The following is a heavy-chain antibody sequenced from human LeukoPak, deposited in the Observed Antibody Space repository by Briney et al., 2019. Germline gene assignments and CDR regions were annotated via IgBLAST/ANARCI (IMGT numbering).Heavy chain of an antibody. V-gene: IGHV3-7*05. CDR2: IKQDGSEE. J-gene: IGHJ6*02. D-gene: IGHD6-6*01. CDR3: ARDPYSSTWSYGMDV. CDR1: GFTFSSYW. Sequence: QAGGSLRLSCAASGFTFSSYWMSWVRQAPGKGVEWVANIKQDGSEEVYVDSVKGRFTISRDNAKNSLFLQMNTLRAEDTAVYYCARDPYSSTWSYGMDVWGQGTTVTVSS.